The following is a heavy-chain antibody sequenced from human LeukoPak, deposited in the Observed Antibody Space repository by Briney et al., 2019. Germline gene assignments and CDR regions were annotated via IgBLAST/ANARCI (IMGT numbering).Heavy chain of an antibody. CDR2: ISSSSTI. D-gene: IGHD4-23*01. CDR3: ARGGTSSSLAY. CDR1: GFTFSSYS. Sequence: GGSLRLSCAASGFTFSSYSINWVRQAPGKGLEWVSYISSSSTISYADSVKGRFTISRDNANNSLYLQMNSLRDEDTAVYYCARGGTSSSLAYWGQGTLVTVPS. J-gene: IGHJ4*02. V-gene: IGHV3-48*02.